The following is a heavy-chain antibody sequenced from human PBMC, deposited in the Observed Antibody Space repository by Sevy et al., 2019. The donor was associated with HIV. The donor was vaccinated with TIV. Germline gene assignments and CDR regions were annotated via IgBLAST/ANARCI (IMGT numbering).Heavy chain of an antibody. CDR1: GYTFTSYD. V-gene: IGHV1-8*01. D-gene: IGHD3-3*01. J-gene: IGHJ6*02. CDR2: MNPNSGNT. CDR3: ARGLNYDFWSGALTYYYYYGMDV. Sequence: ASVKVSCKASGYTFTSYDINWVRQATGQGLEWMGWMNPNSGNTGYAQKFQGRVTMTRNTSISTAYMELSSLRSEDTAVYYCARGLNYDFWSGALTYYYYYGMDVWGQWTTVTVSS.